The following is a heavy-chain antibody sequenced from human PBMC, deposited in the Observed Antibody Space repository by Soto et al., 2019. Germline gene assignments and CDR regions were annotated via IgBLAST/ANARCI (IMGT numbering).Heavy chain of an antibody. V-gene: IGHV1-69*13. J-gene: IGHJ6*02. Sequence: SVKVSCKASGYTFTSYDINWVRQAPGQGLEWMGGIIPIFGTANYAQKFQGRVTITADESTSTAYMELSSLRSEDTAVYYCARDLVAAAGYYYYGMDVWGQGTTVTVSS. D-gene: IGHD6-13*01. CDR3: ARDLVAAAGYYYYGMDV. CDR1: GYTFTSYD. CDR2: IIPIFGTA.